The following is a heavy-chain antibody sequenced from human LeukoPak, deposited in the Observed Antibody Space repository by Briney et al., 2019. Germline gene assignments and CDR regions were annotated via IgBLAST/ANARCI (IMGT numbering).Heavy chain of an antibody. J-gene: IGHJ3*02. D-gene: IGHD4-17*01. V-gene: IGHV3-21*01. CDR3: ARGGDYWEAAFDI. CDR1: GFTFSSYS. CDR2: ISSSSSYI. Sequence: GGSLRLSCAASGFTFSSYSMNWVRQAPGKGREWVSSISSSSSYIYYADSVKGRFTISRDNAKNSLYLQMNSLRAEGTGVYYCARGGDYWEAAFDIWGQGTMVPVSS.